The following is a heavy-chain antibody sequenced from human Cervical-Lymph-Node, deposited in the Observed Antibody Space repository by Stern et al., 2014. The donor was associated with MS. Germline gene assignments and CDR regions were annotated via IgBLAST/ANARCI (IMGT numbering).Heavy chain of an antibody. CDR1: GFSLTTSGVG. D-gene: IGHD1-26*01. CDR2: LYWDDEK. CDR3: AHRYTSVAGAWAS. Sequence: QVTLRESGPTLVKPTQTLTLTCDFSGFSLTTSGVGVGWIRQPPGKALEWLALLYWDDEKRYSPSLKNRLAIITDTAKNQVVLTMTNMDPVDTGTYYCAHRYTSVAGAWASWGQGILVVVSS. V-gene: IGHV2-5*02. J-gene: IGHJ5*02.